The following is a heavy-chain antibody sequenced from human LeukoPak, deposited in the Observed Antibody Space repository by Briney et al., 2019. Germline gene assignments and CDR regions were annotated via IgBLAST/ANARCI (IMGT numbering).Heavy chain of an antibody. J-gene: IGHJ4*02. Sequence: ASVKVSCKVSGYSFTSNYIHWVRQAPGQGLEWMGMIYPRDGSTSYAQRFQDRVTVTRDTSTSTVHMELSGVRSEDTAVYYCARDQEGFDYWGQGTLVTVSS. V-gene: IGHV1-46*01. CDR1: GYSFTSNY. CDR3: ARDQEGFDY. CDR2: IYPRDGST.